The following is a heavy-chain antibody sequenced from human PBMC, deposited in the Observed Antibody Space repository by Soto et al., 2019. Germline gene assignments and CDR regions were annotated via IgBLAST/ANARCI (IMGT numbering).Heavy chain of an antibody. V-gene: IGHV3-7*04. J-gene: IGHJ1*01. D-gene: IGHD2-15*01. CDR3: ARDRRYCSGGSCLTAKYFQH. CDR1: GFTFSSYW. Sequence: PGGSLRLSCAASGFTFSSYWMSWVRQAPGKGLEWVANIKQDGSEKYYVDSVKGRFTISRDNAKNSLYLQMNSLRAEDTAVYYCARDRRYCSGGSCLTAKYFQHWGQGTLVTVSS. CDR2: IKQDGSEK.